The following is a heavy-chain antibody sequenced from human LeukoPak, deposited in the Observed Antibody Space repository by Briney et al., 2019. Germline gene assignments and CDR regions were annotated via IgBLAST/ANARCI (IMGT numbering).Heavy chain of an antibody. J-gene: IGHJ4*02. CDR1: GGSISSTTYY. Sequence: PSETLSLTCTVSGGSISSTTYYWGWIRQSPGKGLEWIGSMHYSGSTYYNPSLNSRVTISLDTSKNLFSLRLSSVTAADTAVYYCTGDYGDYVIGHWGQGTLVTVSS. V-gene: IGHV4-39*01. D-gene: IGHD4-17*01. CDR2: MHYSGST. CDR3: TGDYGDYVIGH.